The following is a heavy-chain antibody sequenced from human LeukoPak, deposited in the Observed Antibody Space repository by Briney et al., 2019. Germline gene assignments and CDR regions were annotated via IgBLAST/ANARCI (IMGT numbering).Heavy chain of an antibody. J-gene: IGHJ4*02. CDR1: GFTFSSCA. CDR2: ISYDGSNK. Sequence: GGSLRLSCAASGFTFSSCAMHWVRQAPGKGLEWVAVISYDGSNKYYADSVKGRFTISRDNSKNTLYLQMNSLRAEDTAVYYCARAAGATQDYYFDYWGQGTLVTVSS. CDR3: ARAAGATQDYYFDY. V-gene: IGHV3-30-3*01. D-gene: IGHD1-26*01.